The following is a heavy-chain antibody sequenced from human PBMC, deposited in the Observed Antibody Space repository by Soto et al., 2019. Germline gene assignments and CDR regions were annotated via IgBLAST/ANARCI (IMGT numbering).Heavy chain of an antibody. CDR2: MNPNSGNT. Sequence: QVQLVQSGAEVKKPGASVKVSCKASGYTFTSYDINWVRQATGQGLEWVGWMNPNSGNTGYAQKFQGRVTMTRNTSISTAYMELSSLRSEDTAVYYCARRPWSGYYTNDAFDIWGQGTMVTVSS. V-gene: IGHV1-8*01. J-gene: IGHJ3*02. CDR1: GYTFTSYD. CDR3: ARRPWSGYYTNDAFDI. D-gene: IGHD3-3*01.